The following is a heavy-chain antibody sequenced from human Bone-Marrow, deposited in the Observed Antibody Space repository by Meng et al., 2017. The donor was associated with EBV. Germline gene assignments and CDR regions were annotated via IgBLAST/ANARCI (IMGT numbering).Heavy chain of an antibody. D-gene: IGHD6-6*01. V-gene: IGHV2-5*02. J-gene: IGHJ4*02. CDR1: CFSTSTRGVG. CDR3: AHLIAARPFDY. Sequence: VKPTQTLLLTCTFACFSTSTRGVGVGWIRQPPGKALEWLAVIYWDDDKRYSPSLKSRLTITKDTSKKQVVLTMTNMDPVDAATYYCAHLIAARPFDYWGQGTLVTVSS. CDR2: IYWDDDK.